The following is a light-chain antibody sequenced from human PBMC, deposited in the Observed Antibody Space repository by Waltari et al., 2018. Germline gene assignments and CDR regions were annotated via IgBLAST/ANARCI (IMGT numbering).Light chain of an antibody. CDR3: QHYKIRPLT. V-gene: IGKV3-15*01. CDR2: GAS. J-gene: IGKJ4*01. Sequence: EIVMTQSPATLSVSPGETATLPCRASERVGTTLAWYQQKPGLAPRLLIYGASTRATGAPARFTGSGSGTEFTLTISSLQTEDFGVYFCQHYKIRPLTFGGGTKVEI. CDR1: ERVGTT.